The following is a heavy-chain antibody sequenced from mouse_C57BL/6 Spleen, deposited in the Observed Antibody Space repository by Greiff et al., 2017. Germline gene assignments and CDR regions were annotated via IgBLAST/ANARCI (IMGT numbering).Heavy chain of an antibody. D-gene: IGHD3-3*01. CDR1: GYTFTDYY. J-gene: IGHJ2*01. CDR3: ARGTLGLFDY. V-gene: IGHV1-26*01. Sequence: EVQLQQSGPELVKPGASVKISCKASGYTFTDYYMNWVKQSHGKSLEWIGDINPNNGGTSYNQKFKGKATLTVDKSSSTAYMELRSLTSEDSAVXYCARGTLGLFDYWGQGTTLTVSS. CDR2: INPNNGGT.